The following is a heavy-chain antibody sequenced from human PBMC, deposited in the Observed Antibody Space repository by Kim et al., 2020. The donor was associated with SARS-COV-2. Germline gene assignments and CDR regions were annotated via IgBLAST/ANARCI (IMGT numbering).Heavy chain of an antibody. D-gene: IGHD3-10*01. CDR3: ARDGITMVRGVTV. J-gene: IGHJ6*02. V-gene: IGHV3-33*01. Sequence: GGSLRLSCAASGFTFSSYGMHWVRQAPGKGLEWVAVIWYDGSNKYYADSVKGRFTISRDNSKNTLYLQMNSLRAEDTAVYYCARDGITMVRGVTVWGQGTTVTVSS. CDR2: IWYDGSNK. CDR1: GFTFSSYG.